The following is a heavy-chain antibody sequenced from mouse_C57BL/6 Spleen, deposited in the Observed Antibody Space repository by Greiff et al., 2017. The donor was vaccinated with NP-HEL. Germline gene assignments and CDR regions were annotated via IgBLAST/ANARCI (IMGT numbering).Heavy chain of an antibody. CDR2: IDPSDSET. J-gene: IGHJ3*01. Sequence: VQLQQPGAELVRPGSSVKLSCKASGYTFTSYWMHWVKQRPIQGLEWIGNIDPSDSETHYNQKFKDKATLTVDKSSSTAYMQLSSLTSEDSAVYCCASRGGSTWCAYWGQGTLVTVSA. D-gene: IGHD1-1*01. CDR1: GYTFTSYW. V-gene: IGHV1-52*01. CDR3: ASRGGSTWCAY.